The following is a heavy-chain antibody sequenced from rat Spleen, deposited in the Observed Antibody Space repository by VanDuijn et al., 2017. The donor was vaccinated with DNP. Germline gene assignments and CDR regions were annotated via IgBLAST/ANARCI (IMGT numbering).Heavy chain of an antibody. CDR3: VRWVRALDY. V-gene: IGHV3-1*01. Sequence: EVQLQESGPGLVKPSQSLSLTCSVTGHSITSNYWGWIRKFPGNKMEWIGHISYSGRTTYNPSLKSRISITRDTSKNQFFLQLNSVSTEDTATYYCVRWVRALDYWGQGVMVTVSS. D-gene: IGHD4-1*01. CDR2: ISYSGRT. J-gene: IGHJ2*01. CDR1: GHSITSNY.